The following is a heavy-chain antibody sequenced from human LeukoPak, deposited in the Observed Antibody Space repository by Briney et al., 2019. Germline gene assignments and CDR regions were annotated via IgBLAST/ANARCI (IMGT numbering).Heavy chain of an antibody. CDR3: AKERTSEVYFDY. CDR1: GFTFSTYA. V-gene: IGHV3-23*01. CDR2: VSGSGGSS. J-gene: IGHJ4*02. Sequence: GSPRLSCAASGFTFSTYAMSWVRQAPGKGLEWVSAVSGSGGSSYYADSVRGRFIISRDNSKNTLYLQMNSLRAEDTAVYYCAKERTSEVYFDYWGQGTLVTV.